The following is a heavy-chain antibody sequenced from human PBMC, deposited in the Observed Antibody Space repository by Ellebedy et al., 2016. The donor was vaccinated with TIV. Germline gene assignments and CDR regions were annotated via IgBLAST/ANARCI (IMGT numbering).Heavy chain of an antibody. D-gene: IGHD2-2*01. CDR2: MNPNSGNT. V-gene: IGHV1-8*01. CDR3: GVVVVPAADGGY. J-gene: IGHJ4*02. Sequence: ASVKVSXKASGYTFTSYDINWVRQATGQGLEWMGWMNPNSGNTGYAQKFQGRVTMTRNTSISTAYMELSSLRSEDTAVYYCGVVVVPAADGGYWGQGTLVTVSS. CDR1: GYTFTSYD.